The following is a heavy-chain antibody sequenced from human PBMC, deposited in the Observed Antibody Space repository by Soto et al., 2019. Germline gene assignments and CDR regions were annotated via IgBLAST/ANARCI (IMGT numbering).Heavy chain of an antibody. CDR3: ARGGEYYYDSSGPSGWFDP. CDR2: INPNSGGT. V-gene: IGHV1-2*04. J-gene: IGHJ5*02. Sequence: ASVKVSCKASGYTFTGYYMHWLRQAPGQGLEWMGWINPNSGGTNYAQKFQGWVTMTRDTSISTAYMELSRLRSDDTAVYYCARGGEYYYDSSGPSGWFDPWGQGTLVTVSS. D-gene: IGHD3-22*01. CDR1: GYTFTGYY.